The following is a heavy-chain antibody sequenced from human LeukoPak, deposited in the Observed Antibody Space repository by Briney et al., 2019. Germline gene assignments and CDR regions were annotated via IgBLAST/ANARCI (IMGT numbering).Heavy chain of an antibody. J-gene: IGHJ6*02. CDR3: ATSGPIYYYYYYGMDV. CDR2: IIPILGIA. CDR1: GGTFSSYA. Sequence: SVKVSCKASGGTFSSYAISWVRQAPGQGLEWMGRIIPILGIANYAQKFQGRVTITADKSTSTACMELSSLRSEDTAVYYCATSGPIYYYYYYGMDVWGQGTTVTVSS. D-gene: IGHD3-9*01. V-gene: IGHV1-69*04.